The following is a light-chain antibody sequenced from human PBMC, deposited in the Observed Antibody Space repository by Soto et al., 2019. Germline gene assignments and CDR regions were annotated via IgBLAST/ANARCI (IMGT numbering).Light chain of an antibody. CDR1: QAVSTW. CDR2: AAS. CDR3: QQGASFPRT. J-gene: IGKJ4*01. Sequence: DIQMTQSPSSVSASVGDTVTITCRASQAVSTWLAWYQQKPGGAPKLLIYAASTLPSGVPSRFSGSGSGTDFTLTIRSLQPEDFATYYCQQGASFPRTFGGGTKVDIK. V-gene: IGKV1-12*01.